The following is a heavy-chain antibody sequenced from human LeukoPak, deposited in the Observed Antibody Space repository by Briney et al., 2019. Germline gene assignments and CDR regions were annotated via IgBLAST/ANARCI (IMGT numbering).Heavy chain of an antibody. V-gene: IGHV3-49*04. D-gene: IGHD4-11*01. CDR2: IRNKAYGGTT. CDR1: GFTFGDYA. J-gene: IGHJ4*02. CDR3: TRVTIGGGSVNLDY. Sequence: GGSLRLSCTASGFTFGDYAMSWVRQAPGKGLEWVTFIRNKAYGGTTEYAASVKGRFTISRDDSKSIAYLQMNSLKTEDTAVYYCTRVTIGGGSVNLDYWGQGTLVTVSS.